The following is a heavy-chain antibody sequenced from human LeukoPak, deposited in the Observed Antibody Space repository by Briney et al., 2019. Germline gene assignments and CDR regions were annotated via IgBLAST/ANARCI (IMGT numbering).Heavy chain of an antibody. CDR3: ARGDYYGSPKVVAA. V-gene: IGHV1-2*02. CDR1: GFMFTAYY. J-gene: IGHJ5*02. Sequence: ASVKVSCKTSGFMFTAYYIHWVRQVPGQGLEWMGWFNPKSGDTNYPQKFQGRVTMTGDTSTSTAYIELNLLRSDDTAVYYCARGDYYGSPKVVAAWGQGTLVTVSS. D-gene: IGHD3-10*01. CDR2: FNPKSGDT.